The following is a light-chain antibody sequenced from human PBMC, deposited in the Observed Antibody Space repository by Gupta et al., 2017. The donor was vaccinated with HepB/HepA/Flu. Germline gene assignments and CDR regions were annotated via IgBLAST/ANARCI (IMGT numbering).Light chain of an antibody. J-gene: IGLJ1*01. CDR2: DRN. CDR1: NIGSRG. CDR3: PASDSSSDYV. V-gene: IGLV3-21*02. Sequence: SSVLTQPPSVSVAPGASARITCGGDNIGSRGVHWYQQRPDHAPVLFVYDRNDRPAGIPERFSGSRSGTTATLTISGVEAGDEAYYYCPASDSSSDYVFGTGTKLTVL.